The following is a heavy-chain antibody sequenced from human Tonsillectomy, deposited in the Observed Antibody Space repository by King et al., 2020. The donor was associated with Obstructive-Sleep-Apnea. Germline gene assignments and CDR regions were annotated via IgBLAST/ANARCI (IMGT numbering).Heavy chain of an antibody. CDR3: ARDPVVVPGTDFDY. CDR2: INYSGNT. J-gene: IGHJ4*02. D-gene: IGHD6-19*01. Sequence: QLQESGPGLVKPSETLSLTCTVSGGSISSSSYYWGWIRQPPGKGLEWIGSINYSGNTYHNPALKSRVTISVDTSKNQFSLKLTSVTAADTAVYYCARDPVVVPGTDFDYWGQGTLVTVSS. V-gene: IGHV4-39*07. CDR1: GGSISSSSYY.